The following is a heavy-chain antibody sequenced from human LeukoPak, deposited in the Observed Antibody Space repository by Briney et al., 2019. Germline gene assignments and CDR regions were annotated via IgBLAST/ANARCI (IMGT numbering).Heavy chain of an antibody. CDR3: ARATKVVPGKAAWFDP. J-gene: IGHJ5*02. Sequence: GASVKVSCKASGCTFTGYYIYWVRQAPGQGLEWMGWINSDSGGTNNAQKFQGRVTMTRDTSISTAYMEVSSLRSDDTAVYYCARATKVVPGKAAWFDPWGQGTLVTVSS. CDR2: INSDSGGT. CDR1: GCTFTGYY. D-gene: IGHD6-19*01. V-gene: IGHV1-2*02.